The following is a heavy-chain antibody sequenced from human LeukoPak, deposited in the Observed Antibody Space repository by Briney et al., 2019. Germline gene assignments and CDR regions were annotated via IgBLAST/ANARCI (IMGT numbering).Heavy chain of an antibody. V-gene: IGHV1-24*01. CDR2: FDPEDGET. CDR3: ATVYYDKRRSFDY. CDR1: GYTLTELS. D-gene: IGHD3-22*01. J-gene: IGHJ4*02. Sequence: ASVKVSCKVSGYTLTELSMHWLRQAPGKGLEWMGGFDPEDGETIYAQKFQGRVTMTEDTSTDTAYMELSSLRSEDTAVYYCATVYYDKRRSFDYWGQGTLVTVSS.